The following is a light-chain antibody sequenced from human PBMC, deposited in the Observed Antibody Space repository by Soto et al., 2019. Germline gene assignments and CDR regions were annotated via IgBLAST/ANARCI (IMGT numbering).Light chain of an antibody. Sequence: IQMTQSPSSLSPSVGDRVTITCRASQSISSYLNWYQQKPGKAPKLLIYAASSLQSGVPSRFSGSGSGTDFTLTISSLQPEDFATYYCQQSYSTPRTFGQGTKVDIK. CDR3: QQSYSTPRT. CDR2: AAS. CDR1: QSISSY. V-gene: IGKV1-39*01. J-gene: IGKJ1*01.